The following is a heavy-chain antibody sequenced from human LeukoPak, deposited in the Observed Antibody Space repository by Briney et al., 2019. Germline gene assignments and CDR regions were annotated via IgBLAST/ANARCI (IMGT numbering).Heavy chain of an antibody. CDR2: ISSGSSYT. Sequence: GGSLRLSCAASGFNFSVYYMSWIRQAPGKGLEWLSYISSGSSYTNYADSVKGRFTISRDNAKNSLYLQMNSLRAEDTAVYYCARDLVRGTSDYWGQGTLVTVSS. CDR1: GFNFSVYY. J-gene: IGHJ4*02. D-gene: IGHD3-10*01. CDR3: ARDLVRGTSDY. V-gene: IGHV3-11*06.